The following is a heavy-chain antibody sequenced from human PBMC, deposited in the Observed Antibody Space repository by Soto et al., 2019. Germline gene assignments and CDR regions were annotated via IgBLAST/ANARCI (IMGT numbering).Heavy chain of an antibody. J-gene: IGHJ4*02. D-gene: IGHD6-13*01. Sequence: EVQLVESGGGLVKPGGSLRLSCAASGFTFTRYSMNWVRQAPGKGLEWVSSISSTTNYIYYGDSMKGRFTISRDNAKNSLYLEMNSLRAEDTAVYYCARGTYRSKTDFDYWGQGTLVTVSS. V-gene: IGHV3-21*04. CDR1: GFTFTRYS. CDR2: ISSTTNYI. CDR3: ARGTYRSKTDFDY.